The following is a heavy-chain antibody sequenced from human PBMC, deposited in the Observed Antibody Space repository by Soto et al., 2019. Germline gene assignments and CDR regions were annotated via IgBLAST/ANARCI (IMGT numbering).Heavy chain of an antibody. J-gene: IGHJ3*02. CDR1: GFTSSSYW. D-gene: IGHD3-22*01. Sequence: GGSLRLSCAASGFTSSSYWIHWVRQAPGKGLVWVSRISNDGSSTNYADSVKGRFTISRDNAKNTVYLQMNSLGAEDTAVYYCARDTYYYDSSDHFSADAFDIWGQGTMVNVSS. CDR3: ARDTYYYDSSDHFSADAFDI. CDR2: ISNDGSST. V-gene: IGHV3-74*01.